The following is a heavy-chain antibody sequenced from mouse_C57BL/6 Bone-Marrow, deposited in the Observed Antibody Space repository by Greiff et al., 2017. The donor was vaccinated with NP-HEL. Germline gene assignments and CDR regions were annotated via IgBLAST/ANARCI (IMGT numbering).Heavy chain of an antibody. Sequence: QVQLKESGAELVRPGTSVKMSCKASGYTFTNYWIGWAKQRPGHGLEWIGDLYPGGGYTNYNEKFKGKATLTADTSSSTAYIQFSSLTSEDSAIYYCGYGNAWFAYWGQGTLVTVSA. V-gene: IGHV1-63*01. D-gene: IGHD2-10*02. CDR2: LYPGGGYT. CDR1: GYTFTNYW. CDR3: GYGNAWFAY. J-gene: IGHJ3*01.